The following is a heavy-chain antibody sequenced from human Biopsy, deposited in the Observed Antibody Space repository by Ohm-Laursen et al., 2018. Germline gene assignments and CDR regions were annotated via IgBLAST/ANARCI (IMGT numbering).Heavy chain of an antibody. CDR2: NIPILGTG. CDR3: ATPFQYYDSWGGYPPFDH. CDR1: GGTFSNYG. V-gene: IGHV1-69*06. Sequence: ASVKVSCKVPGGTFSNYGVNWVRQAPGQGLEWPGGNIPILGTGNYAQKFQDRVTVAADTSTSTATMELRSLRSDDTAVYYCATPFQYYDSWGGYPPFDHWGQGTLVTVSS. J-gene: IGHJ4*02. D-gene: IGHD3-3*01.